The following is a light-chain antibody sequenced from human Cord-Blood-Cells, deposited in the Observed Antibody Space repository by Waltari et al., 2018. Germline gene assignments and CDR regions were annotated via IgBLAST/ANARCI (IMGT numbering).Light chain of an antibody. CDR1: TATTGGTS. CDR3: AAWDDSLSGYV. V-gene: IGLV1-47*01. J-gene: IGLJ1*01. Sequence: QSVLTHPRSASGTPGQTVTTPCSGTTATTGGTSVTWSQQLPGTAPKLLIYRNNQRPSGVPDRFSGSKSGTSASLAISGLRSEDEADYYCAAWDDSLSGYVFGTGTKVTVL. CDR2: RNN.